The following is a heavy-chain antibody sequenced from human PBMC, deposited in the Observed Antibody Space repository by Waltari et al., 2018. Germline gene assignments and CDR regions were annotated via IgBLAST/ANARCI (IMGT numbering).Heavy chain of an antibody. CDR3: ARAVDVADY. CDR2: IKQDGSAK. CDR1: GSTFSSYW. V-gene: IGHV3-7*01. D-gene: IGHD5-12*01. Sequence: VDSGGGLFKLGGPLTLSCQALGSTFSSYWMSWVRQAPGKGLEWVANIKQDGSAKFYLDSVKGRFTISRDNAKNTLYLQMNSLRAEDTALYYCARAVDVADYWGQGTLVTVSS. J-gene: IGHJ4*02.